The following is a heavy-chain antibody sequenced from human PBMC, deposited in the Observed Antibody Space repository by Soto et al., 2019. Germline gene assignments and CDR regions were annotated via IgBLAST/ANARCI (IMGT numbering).Heavy chain of an antibody. V-gene: IGHV3-30*18. CDR2: ISNDGNRK. D-gene: IGHD6-6*01. Sequence: PGGSLRLCCAASGFRVSSYGMHWVRQAPGRGLEWVTVISNDGNRKYYGESVKGRFSVSRDNDKDTLYLQMNGLRPEDTGVYYCAKDRRQLSALDMWGQGTTVTVSS. J-gene: IGHJ3*02. CDR3: AKDRRQLSALDM. CDR1: GFRVSSYG.